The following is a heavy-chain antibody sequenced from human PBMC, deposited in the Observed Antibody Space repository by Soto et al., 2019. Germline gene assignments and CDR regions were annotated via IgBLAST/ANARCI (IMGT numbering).Heavy chain of an antibody. Sequence: QVQLQESGPGLVKPSGTLSLTCAVSGDSITSSHYWNWVRQSPGKGLEWIGESFHTGTTNYNPSLESRVIISVDTSTNRFSLKLTSVTAADTAVYYCARARIAPRMFDSWGQGTLVTVSS. D-gene: IGHD2-15*01. V-gene: IGHV4-4*02. CDR2: SFHTGTT. J-gene: IGHJ4*02. CDR3: ARARIAPRMFDS. CDR1: GDSITSSHY.